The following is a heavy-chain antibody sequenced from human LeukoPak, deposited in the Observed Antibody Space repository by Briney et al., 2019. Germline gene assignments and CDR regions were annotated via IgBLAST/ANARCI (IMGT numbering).Heavy chain of an antibody. D-gene: IGHD2-2*01. CDR3: GRLST. CDR2: IDSGGST. CDR1: GFTVSSTY. J-gene: IGHJ5*02. V-gene: IGHV3-53*04. Sequence: GGSLRLSCAVSGFTVSSTYVNWVRQAPGKGLEWVSVIDSGGSTFYADSVKGRFTISRHNSKNTLYLQMNSLRAEDTAVYYCGRLSTWGQGTLVTVSS.